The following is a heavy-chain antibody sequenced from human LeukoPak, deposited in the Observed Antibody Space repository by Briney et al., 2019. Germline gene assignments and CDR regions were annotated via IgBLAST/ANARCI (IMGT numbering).Heavy chain of an antibody. CDR3: AKREGGATKHFDY. V-gene: IGHV3-23*01. CDR2: ISNYGT. CDR1: GFTFSSYG. Sequence: GGSLRLSCAASGFTFSSYGMSWVRQAPGRGLEWVSAISNYGTYYADSVKGRFTISRDSSKNTLFLQMNSLRAEGTAVYYCAKREGGATKHFDYWGQGTLVTVSS. D-gene: IGHD1-26*01. J-gene: IGHJ4*02.